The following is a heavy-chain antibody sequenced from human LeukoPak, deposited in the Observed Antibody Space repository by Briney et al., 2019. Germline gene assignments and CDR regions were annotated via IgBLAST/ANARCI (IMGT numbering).Heavy chain of an antibody. D-gene: IGHD4/OR15-4a*01. CDR1: GFTFSSYA. Sequence: SGGSLRLSCAASGFTFSSYAMSWVRQAPGEGLEWVSAISGSGGSTYYADSVKGRFTISRDNSKNTLYLQMNSLRAEGTAVYYCAKSVGSWDYGYFDYWGQGTLVTVSS. CDR2: ISGSGGST. J-gene: IGHJ4*02. V-gene: IGHV3-23*01. CDR3: AKSVGSWDYGYFDY.